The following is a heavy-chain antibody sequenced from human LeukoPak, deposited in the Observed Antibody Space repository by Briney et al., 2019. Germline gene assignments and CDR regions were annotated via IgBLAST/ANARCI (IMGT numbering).Heavy chain of an antibody. CDR3: ARHGTYSSSTPFDY. J-gene: IGHJ4*02. CDR1: GGSFSGYY. CDR2: IYPSGST. V-gene: IGHV4-4*07. Sequence: SETLSLTCDVSGGSFSGYYWAWIRQPAGKGLEWIGRIYPSGSTHYNPSLKGRVTMSADTSKNQFSLNLSSVTAADTAVYYCARHGTYSSSTPFDYWGQGTLVTVSS. D-gene: IGHD6-6*01.